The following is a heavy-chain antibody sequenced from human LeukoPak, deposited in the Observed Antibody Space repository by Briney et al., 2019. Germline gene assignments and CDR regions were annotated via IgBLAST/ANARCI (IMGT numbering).Heavy chain of an antibody. CDR3: ARSYYDFWSGYVNY. CDR1: GYTFTGYY. D-gene: IGHD3-3*01. J-gene: IGHJ4*02. CDR2: INPNSGGT. Sequence: GASVKVSCKASGYTFTGYYMHWVRQAPGQGLEWMGWINPNSGGTNYAQKFQGRVTMTRDTSISTAHMELSRLRSDDTAVYYCARSYYDFWSGYVNYWGQGTLVTVSS. V-gene: IGHV1-2*02.